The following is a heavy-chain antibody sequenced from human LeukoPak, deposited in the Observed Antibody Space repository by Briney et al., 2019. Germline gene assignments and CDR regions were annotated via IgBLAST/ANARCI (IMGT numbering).Heavy chain of an antibody. CDR2: ISYDGSNK. Sequence: GGSLRLSCAASGFTFSSYGMHWVRQAPGKGLEWVAVISYDGSNKYYADSVKGRFTISRDNSKNTLYLQMNSLRAEDTAVYYCAKERWWLRYYFDYWGQGTLVTVSS. J-gene: IGHJ4*02. CDR3: AKERWWLRYYFDY. D-gene: IGHD5-12*01. CDR1: GFTFSSYG. V-gene: IGHV3-30*18.